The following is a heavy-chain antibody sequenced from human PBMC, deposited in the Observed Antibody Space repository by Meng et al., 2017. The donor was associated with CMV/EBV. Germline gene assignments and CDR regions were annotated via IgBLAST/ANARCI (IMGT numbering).Heavy chain of an antibody. CDR1: GGSFSGYY. D-gene: IGHD2-2*01. Sequence: GSLRLSCAVYGGSFSGYYWSWIRQPPGKGLEWIGEINHSGSTNYNPSLKSRVTISVDTSKNQFSLKLSPVTAADTAVYYCAREGVGCSSTSCFPSSGMDVWGQGTTVTVSS. CDR2: INHSGST. V-gene: IGHV4-34*01. CDR3: AREGVGCSSTSCFPSSGMDV. J-gene: IGHJ6*02.